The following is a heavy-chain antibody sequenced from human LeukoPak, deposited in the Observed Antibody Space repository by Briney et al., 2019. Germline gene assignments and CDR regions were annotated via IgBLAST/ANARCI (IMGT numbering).Heavy chain of an antibody. CDR3: ASAAELERSYFDY. Sequence: VKASCNTSGGTFSSYDISWVRQAPGQGVEWMGRIISILGIANYAQKFQGRVTITADKSTSTAYMELSSLRSEDTAVYYCASAAELERSYFDYWGQGTLVTVSS. D-gene: IGHD1-1*01. CDR2: IISILGIA. J-gene: IGHJ4*02. V-gene: IGHV1-69*04. CDR1: GGTFSSYD.